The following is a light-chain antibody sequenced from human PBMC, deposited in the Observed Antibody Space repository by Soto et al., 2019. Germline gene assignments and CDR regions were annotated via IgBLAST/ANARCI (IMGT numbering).Light chain of an antibody. V-gene: IGLV2-11*01. CDR2: DVT. Sequence: QSALTQPRSVSGSPGQSVTISCTGTSSDVGGYDFVSWYQQHPGKAPKLMIHDVTKRPSGVPDRFSGSKSGNSASLTISGLQAEDEADYYCATWDDSLDAGVFGGGTKLTVL. J-gene: IGLJ3*02. CDR3: ATWDDSLDAGV. CDR1: SSDVGGYDF.